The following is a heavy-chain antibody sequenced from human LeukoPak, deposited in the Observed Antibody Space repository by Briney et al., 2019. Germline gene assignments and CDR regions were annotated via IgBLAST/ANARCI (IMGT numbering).Heavy chain of an antibody. Sequence: PSETLSLTCTVSGDSISSYYWSWMRQPPGKGLEWIGYIYYSGSTNYNPSLKSRVTMSVDTSKNQFSLNLSSVTAADTAVYYCARGIYCGSTTCYHHFDYWGQGTLVTVSS. CDR2: IYYSGST. CDR1: GDSISSYY. D-gene: IGHD2-2*01. V-gene: IGHV4-59*01. CDR3: ARGIYCGSTTCYHHFDY. J-gene: IGHJ4*02.